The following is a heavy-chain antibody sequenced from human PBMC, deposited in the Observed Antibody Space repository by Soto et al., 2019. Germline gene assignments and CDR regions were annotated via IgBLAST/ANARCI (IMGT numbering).Heavy chain of an antibody. CDR2: IYHSGST. J-gene: IGHJ4*02. CDR3: ARMSGTYYVPDY. D-gene: IGHD1-26*01. Sequence: QVQLQESGPRLVEASQTLSLTCTVSNASITSSGYYWSWVRQPPGKRLEWIGSIYHSGSTFYSPSLQSRLTMSGHTSKNQFSLTLRSVTAADTAVYHCARMSGTYYVPDYWGQGTLVTVSS. V-gene: IGHV4-31*03. CDR1: NASITSSGYY.